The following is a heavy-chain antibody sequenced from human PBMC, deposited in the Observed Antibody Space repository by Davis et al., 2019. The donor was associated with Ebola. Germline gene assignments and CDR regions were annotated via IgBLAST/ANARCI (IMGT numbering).Heavy chain of an antibody. Sequence: SETLSLTCSVSGGSINDFIHYWGWTRQPPGKGLEWIGEINHSGSTNYNPSLKSRVTISVDTSKNQFSLKLSSVTAADTAVYYCARGRLRWERVYDYWGQGTLVTVSS. CDR1: GGSINDFIHY. CDR2: INHSGST. D-gene: IGHD4-23*01. CDR3: ARGRLRWERVYDY. J-gene: IGHJ4*02. V-gene: IGHV4-34*01.